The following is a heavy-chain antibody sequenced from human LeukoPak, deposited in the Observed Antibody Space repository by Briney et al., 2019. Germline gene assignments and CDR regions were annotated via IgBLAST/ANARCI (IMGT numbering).Heavy chain of an antibody. Sequence: GGSLRLSCAASGFTFSSYSMNWVRQAPGKGLEWVSYISSSGSTIYYADSVKGRFTISRDNAKNSLYLQMNSLRAEDTALYHCARESGSGSYYRPLDYWGQGTLVTVSS. CDR1: GFTFSSYS. CDR2: ISSSGSTI. CDR3: ARESGSGSYYRPLDY. J-gene: IGHJ4*02. V-gene: IGHV3-48*04. D-gene: IGHD3-10*01.